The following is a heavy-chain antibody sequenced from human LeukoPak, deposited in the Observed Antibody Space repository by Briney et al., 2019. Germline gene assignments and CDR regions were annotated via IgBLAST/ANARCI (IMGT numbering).Heavy chain of an antibody. J-gene: IGHJ6*02. CDR1: GFTFSSYW. Sequence: GGSLRLSCAASGFTFSSYWMSWVRQAPGKGLEWVANIKQGGSEKYYVDSVKGRFTISRDNAKNSLYLQMNSLRAEDTAVYYCARDGYYYGSGSYYNYYYGMDVWGQGTTVTVSS. V-gene: IGHV3-7*04. CDR2: IKQGGSEK. CDR3: ARDGYYYGSGSYYNYYYGMDV. D-gene: IGHD3-10*01.